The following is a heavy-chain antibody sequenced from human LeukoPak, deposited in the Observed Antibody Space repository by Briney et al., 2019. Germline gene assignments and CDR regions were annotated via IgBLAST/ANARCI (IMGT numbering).Heavy chain of an antibody. J-gene: IGHJ4*02. Sequence: ASVKVSCKASGYTFTGHYLHWVRQAPGQGLEWMGSINPTSGGTNYAQKFQGRVTMTRDTSINTAYMELSSLRSDDTAVYYCARDHWAELRSVDYWGQGTLVTVSS. V-gene: IGHV1-2*02. CDR3: ARDHWAELRSVDY. CDR1: GYTFTGHY. CDR2: INPTSGGT. D-gene: IGHD3-16*01.